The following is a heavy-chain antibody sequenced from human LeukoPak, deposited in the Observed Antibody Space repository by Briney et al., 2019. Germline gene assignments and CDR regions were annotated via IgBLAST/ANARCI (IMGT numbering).Heavy chain of an antibody. D-gene: IGHD3-10*01. CDR1: GFTFSSYS. V-gene: IGHV3-21*01. J-gene: IGHJ4*02. CDR2: ISSSSSYI. Sequence: GGSLRLSCAASGFTFSSYSMNWVRQAPGKGLEWVSSISSSSSYIYYADSVKGRFTISRDNAKNSLYLQMNSLRAEDTAVYYCARDLASLVRGVILNFDYWGQGTLVTVSS. CDR3: ARDLASLVRGVILNFDY.